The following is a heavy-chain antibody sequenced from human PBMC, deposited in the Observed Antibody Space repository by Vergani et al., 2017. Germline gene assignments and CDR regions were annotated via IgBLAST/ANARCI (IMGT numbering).Heavy chain of an antibody. CDR2: ISAYNGNT. J-gene: IGHJ6*02. D-gene: IGHD3/OR15-3a*01. Sequence: QVQLVQSGAEVKKPGSSVKVSCKASGGTFSSYAISWVRQAPGQGLEWMGWISAYNGNTNYAQKLQGRVTMTTDTSTSTAYMELRSLRSDDTAVYYCARNLRRGVSVTTVMFLDYYYYYGMDVWGQGTTVTVSS. CDR1: GGTFSSYA. CDR3: ARNLRRGVSVTTVMFLDYYYYYGMDV. V-gene: IGHV1-18*01.